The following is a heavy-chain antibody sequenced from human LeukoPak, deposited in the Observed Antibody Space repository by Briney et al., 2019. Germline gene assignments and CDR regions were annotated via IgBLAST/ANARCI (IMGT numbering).Heavy chain of an antibody. V-gene: IGHV4-4*07. CDR2: IYTRGST. D-gene: IGHD3-3*01. J-gene: IGHJ4*02. Sequence: SETLSLTCTVSGGSISSYYWSWLGQPDGRGLERIGRIYTRGSTNYNPSLRSRVTMSVDTSKNHFSLKLSSVTAADTAVYYCARDHYDFWSGYSPYPSNFDYWGQGTLVTVSS. CDR1: GGSISSYY. CDR3: ARDHYDFWSGYSPYPSNFDY.